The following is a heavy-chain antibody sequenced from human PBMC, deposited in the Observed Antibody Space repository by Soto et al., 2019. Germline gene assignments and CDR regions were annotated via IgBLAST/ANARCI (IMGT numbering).Heavy chain of an antibody. J-gene: IGHJ6*02. Sequence: QVQLQESGPGLVKPSQTLSLTCTVSGGSISSGGYYWSWIRQHPGKGLEWIGYIYYSGSTYYNPSLKSRVTISVDTSKNQFSLKLSSVTAADTAVYYCARWFGDPLADYYYGMDVWGQGTTVTVSS. V-gene: IGHV4-31*03. CDR2: IYYSGST. CDR3: ARWFGDPLADYYYGMDV. CDR1: GGSISSGGYY. D-gene: IGHD3-10*01.